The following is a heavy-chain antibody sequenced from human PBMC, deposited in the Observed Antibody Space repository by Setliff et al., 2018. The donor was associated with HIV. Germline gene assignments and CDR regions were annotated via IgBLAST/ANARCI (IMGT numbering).Heavy chain of an antibody. J-gene: IGHJ5*02. D-gene: IGHD3-22*01. Sequence: LRLSCAASGFIFTNYWMSWVRQAPGKGLEWVANINDDGSEAFYLDSVKGRFTILKDSARKVLFLQMNSLTADDTAIYYCARKWLAMESWGQGTLVTVSS. V-gene: IGHV3-7*03. CDR2: INDDGSEA. CDR3: ARKWLAMES. CDR1: GFIFTNYW.